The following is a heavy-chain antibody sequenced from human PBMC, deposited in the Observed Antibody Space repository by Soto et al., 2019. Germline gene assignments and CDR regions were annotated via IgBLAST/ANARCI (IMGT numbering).Heavy chain of an antibody. CDR3: ARVADVWGSYLLDP. Sequence: QLQLQESGSGLVKPSQTLSLTCAVSGGSISSGGYSWSWIRQPPGKGLEWIGYIYHSGSTYYNPSLKRRVTISVDRSKNQFSLKLSSLTAADTAVYYCARVADVWGSYLLDPWGQGTLVTVSS. J-gene: IGHJ5*02. D-gene: IGHD3-16*02. CDR1: GGSISSGGYS. CDR2: IYHSGST. V-gene: IGHV4-30-2*01.